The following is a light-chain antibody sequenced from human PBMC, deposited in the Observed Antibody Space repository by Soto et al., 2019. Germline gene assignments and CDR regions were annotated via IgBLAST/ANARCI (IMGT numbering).Light chain of an antibody. CDR1: SSDLAGYNR. J-gene: IGLJ1*01. V-gene: IGLV2-18*01. Sequence: QSALTQPASVSGSPGQSITISCTGTSSDLAGYNRVSWYQQPPGTAPKLLIYEVSNRPSGVPDRFSGSKSGNTASLTISGLQADDESKSYSRIYTTGGTYVFGTGTKVTVL. CDR3: RIYTTGGTYV. CDR2: EVS.